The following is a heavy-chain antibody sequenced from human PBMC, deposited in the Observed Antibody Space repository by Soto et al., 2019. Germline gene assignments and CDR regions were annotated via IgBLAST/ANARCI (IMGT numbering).Heavy chain of an antibody. CDR3: TTDLTQYYDFWSGYYTGNGYYYGMDV. D-gene: IGHD3-3*01. V-gene: IGHV3-15*01. J-gene: IGHJ6*02. CDR2: IKSKTDGGTT. CDR1: GFTFSNAW. Sequence: GGSLRLSCAASGFTFSNAWMSWVRQAPGKGLERVGRIKSKTDGGTTDYAAPVKGRFTISRDDSKNTLYLQMNSLKTEDTAVYYCTTDLTQYYDFWSGYYTGNGYYYGMDVWGQGTTVTVSS.